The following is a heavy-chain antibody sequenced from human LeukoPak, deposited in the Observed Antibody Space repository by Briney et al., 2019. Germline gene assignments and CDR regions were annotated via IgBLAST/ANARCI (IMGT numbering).Heavy chain of an antibody. V-gene: IGHV3-7*02. Sequence: GGSLRLSCAASGFTFSVYWMSWVRQAPGKGLEWVANIKQDGSEKYYVDSVKGRFTISRDNAKNSLYLQMNSLRAEDTAVYYCARALGATVVTPGYWGQGTLVTVSS. CDR1: GFTFSVYW. J-gene: IGHJ4*02. CDR3: ARALGATVVTPGY. CDR2: IKQDGSEK. D-gene: IGHD4-23*01.